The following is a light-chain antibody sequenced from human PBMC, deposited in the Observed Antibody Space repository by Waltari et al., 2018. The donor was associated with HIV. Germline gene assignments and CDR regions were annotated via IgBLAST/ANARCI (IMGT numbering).Light chain of an antibody. V-gene: IGLV1-44*01. CDR3: AAWDDSLNGLWV. CDR2: TDK. Sequence: QSVLTQPPSVSGTPGQRVTISCSGASSNIGRNTVNWFQLLPGTAPKLLIYTDKQRPSGVPDRVSGSKSGTSASLAISGLQSEDEADYFCAAWDDSLNGLWVFGGGTKLTVL. CDR1: SSNIGRNT. J-gene: IGLJ3*02.